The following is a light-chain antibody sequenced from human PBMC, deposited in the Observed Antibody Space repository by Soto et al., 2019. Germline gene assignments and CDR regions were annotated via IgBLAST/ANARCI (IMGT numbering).Light chain of an antibody. V-gene: IGKV1D-12*01. CDR3: QRGNSFPLT. CDR1: QGIGKW. CDR2: AAS. J-gene: IGKJ4*01. Sequence: DIQMTQSPSSVSASVGDRVTITCRASQGIGKWLAWYQQKPGTAPKLLIYAASTLQSGVPSRFSGSAPGTDFTLTISTLQSEDFASYYCQRGNSFPLTFGGGTKVEIK.